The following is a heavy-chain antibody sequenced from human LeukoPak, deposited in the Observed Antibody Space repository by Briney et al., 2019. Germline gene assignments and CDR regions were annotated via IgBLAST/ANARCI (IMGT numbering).Heavy chain of an antibody. J-gene: IGHJ4*02. Sequence: GGSLRLSCAASGFTFNNYFMHWVRQAPGKGLVWVSRITSDGSGINYADSVKGRFTISRDNAKNTLYLQMNSLRVEDTAVYYCVNLGYCTTSSCQPWGQGTQVTVSS. CDR3: VNLGYCTTSSCQP. V-gene: IGHV3-74*01. CDR1: GFTFNNYF. D-gene: IGHD2-2*01. CDR2: ITSDGSGI.